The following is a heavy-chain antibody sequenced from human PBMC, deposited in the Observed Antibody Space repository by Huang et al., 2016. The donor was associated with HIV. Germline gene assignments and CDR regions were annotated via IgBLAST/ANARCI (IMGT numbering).Heavy chain of an antibody. CDR2: IYYSGIT. J-gene: IGHJ4*02. V-gene: IGHV4-39*01. CDR1: GGSISTSGYY. CDR3: ARQDTSGWYADPYYFDY. Sequence: QLQLQESGPGLVKPSETLSLTCTVSGGSISTSGYYWGWIRQPPGKGLEWIGSIYYSGITSYNPSLKSRVTISVDTSKSQFSLKLSSVTAADTAGYYCARQDTSGWYADPYYFDYWGQGTLVTVSS. D-gene: IGHD6-19*01.